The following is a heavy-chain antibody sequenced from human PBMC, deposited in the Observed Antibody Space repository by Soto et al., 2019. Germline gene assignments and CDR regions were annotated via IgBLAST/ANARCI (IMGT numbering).Heavy chain of an antibody. D-gene: IGHD2-2*01. Sequence: QVQLQESGPGLVKPSQTLSLTCTVSGGSISSGDYYWSWIRQPPGKGLEWIGYIYYSGSTSYNPSLQSVVTISADTSNYQFTLKLSSVTAAHTAVYYCARDPECSSTSCYAGGMEVWGQGTTVTVSS. V-gene: IGHV4-30-4*01. CDR3: ARDPECSSTSCYAGGMEV. J-gene: IGHJ6*02. CDR1: GGSISSGDYY. CDR2: IYYSGST.